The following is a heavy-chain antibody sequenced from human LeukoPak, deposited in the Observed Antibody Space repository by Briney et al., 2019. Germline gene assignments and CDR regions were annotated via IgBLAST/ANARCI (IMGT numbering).Heavy chain of an antibody. Sequence: PGGSLRLSCAASGFTFSSYSMNWVRQAPGKGLEWVSSISSSSSYIYYADSVKGRFTISRDNAKNSLYLQMNSLRAEDTAVYYCAKGIAARSSFDYWAREPWSPSPQ. D-gene: IGHD6-6*01. V-gene: IGHV3-21*01. CDR1: GFTFSSYS. J-gene: IGHJ4*02. CDR3: AKGIAARSSFDY. CDR2: ISSSSSYI.